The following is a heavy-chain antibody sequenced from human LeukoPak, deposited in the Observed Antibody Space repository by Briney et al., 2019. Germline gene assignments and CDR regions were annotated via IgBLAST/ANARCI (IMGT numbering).Heavy chain of an antibody. CDR1: GSTFDDYG. CDR3: AKGGAAADNYWYFDL. D-gene: IGHD6-13*01. V-gene: IGHV3-9*01. Sequence: GRSLRLSCAASGSTFDDYGIHWVRQAPGKGLEWVRQAPGKGLEWVSGISWNRGSIGYADSVKGRFTISRDTAKNSLYLQMNSLRPEDTALYYCAKGGAAADNYWYFDLWGRGTLVTVSS. CDR2: ISWNRGSI. J-gene: IGHJ2*01.